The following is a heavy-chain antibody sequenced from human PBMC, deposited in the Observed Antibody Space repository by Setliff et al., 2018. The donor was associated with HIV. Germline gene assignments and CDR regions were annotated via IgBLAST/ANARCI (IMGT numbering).Heavy chain of an antibody. Sequence: PGGSLRLSCAASGFTFSTFWVVWVRQAPGKGLEWVAKIKQDGSEEYYVDSVKGRFTISRDNAKNSVYLQMNSLRFEDTAMYYCTKDHLSGWASDCWGQGTLVTVSS. CDR3: TKDHLSGWASDC. CDR2: IKQDGSEE. J-gene: IGHJ4*02. D-gene: IGHD6-19*01. V-gene: IGHV3-7*01. CDR1: GFTFSTFW.